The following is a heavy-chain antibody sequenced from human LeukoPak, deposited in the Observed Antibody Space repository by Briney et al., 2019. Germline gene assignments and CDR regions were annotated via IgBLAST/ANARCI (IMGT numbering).Heavy chain of an antibody. J-gene: IGHJ6*02. CDR3: ARARTGVDV. CDR1: GGSFSGYN. D-gene: IGHD1-14*01. Sequence: PSETLSLTCGVYGGSFSGYNWNWIRQSPGKGLEWIGEINHSGSTNYNPSLKSRVTISVDTSKNQFSLKLSSVTAADTAVYYCARARTGVDVWGQGTTVTVSS. V-gene: IGHV4-34*01. CDR2: INHSGST.